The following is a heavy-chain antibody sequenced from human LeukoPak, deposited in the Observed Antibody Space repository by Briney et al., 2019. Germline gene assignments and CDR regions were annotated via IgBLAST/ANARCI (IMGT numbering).Heavy chain of an antibody. J-gene: IGHJ3*02. V-gene: IGHV3-9*01. CDR3: AKSQGYDRGCFDI. CDR1: GFTFDDYA. CDR2: ISWNSGNI. Sequence: PGGSLRLSCAASGFTFDDYAMHWVRQAPGKGLEWVSGISWNSGNIGCADSVKGRFTISRDNAKNSLSLQMNSLRAEDTALYFCAKSQGYDRGCFDIWGQGTMVTVSS. D-gene: IGHD3-22*01.